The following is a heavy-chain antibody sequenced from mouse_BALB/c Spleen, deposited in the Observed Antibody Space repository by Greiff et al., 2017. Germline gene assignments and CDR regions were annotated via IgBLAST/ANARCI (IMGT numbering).Heavy chain of an antibody. D-gene: IGHD2-4*01. CDR1: GYSITSGYY. J-gene: IGHJ3*01. CDR3: ASTMITGAWFAY. Sequence: EVQLQESGPGLVKPSQSLSLTCSVTGYSITSGYYWNWIRQFPGNKLEWMGYISYDGSNNYNPSLKNRISITRDTSKNQFFLKLNSVTTEDTATYYCASTMITGAWFAYWGQGTLVTVSA. CDR2: ISYDGSN. V-gene: IGHV3-6*02.